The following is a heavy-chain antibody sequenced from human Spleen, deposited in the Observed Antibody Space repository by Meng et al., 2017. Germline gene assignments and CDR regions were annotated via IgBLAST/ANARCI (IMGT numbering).Heavy chain of an antibody. D-gene: IGHD6-13*01. J-gene: IGHJ4*02. CDR3: ARENQGGIVEGGPTYYFDY. CDR2: IYHSGTT. V-gene: IGHV4-4*02. CDR1: GGSISSSNW. Sequence: QVQLQGSGQGLVKPSGTLSLTWAVSGGSISSSNWWTWVRQSPGRGLEWIGEIYHSGTTNYNPSLKSRVTISVDKSRNLFSLNLSSVTAADTAMYYCARENQGGIVEGGPTYYFDYWGQGALVTVSS.